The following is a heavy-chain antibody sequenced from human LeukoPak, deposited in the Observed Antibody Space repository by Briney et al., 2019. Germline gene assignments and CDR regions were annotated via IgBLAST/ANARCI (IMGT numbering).Heavy chain of an antibody. V-gene: IGHV3-74*01. CDR2: INSDGSST. CDR1: GFTFSSYW. J-gene: IGHJ4*02. Sequence: HTGGSLRLSCAASGFTFSSYWMHWVRQAPGKGLVWVSRINSDGSSTSYADSVKGRFTISRDNAKNTLYLQMNSLRAEDTAVYYCARATAMEGYFDYWGQGTLVTVSS. CDR3: ARATAMEGYFDY. D-gene: IGHD5-18*01.